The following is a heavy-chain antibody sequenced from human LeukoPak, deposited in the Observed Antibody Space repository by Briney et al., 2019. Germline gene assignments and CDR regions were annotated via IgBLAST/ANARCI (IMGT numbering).Heavy chain of an antibody. Sequence: PSDTLSLTCDVSGGSFTSTNWWTWFRPPPGKGLEWIGEVHLDGRTNYNPSLKSRLVMSADLPENHISLKLTSVTAADTAVYYCAREGGFYRPLDYSGQGTLVTVSA. J-gene: IGHJ4*02. V-gene: IGHV4-4*02. CDR1: GGSFTSTNW. CDR3: AREGGFYRPLDY. CDR2: VHLDGRT. D-gene: IGHD6-25*01.